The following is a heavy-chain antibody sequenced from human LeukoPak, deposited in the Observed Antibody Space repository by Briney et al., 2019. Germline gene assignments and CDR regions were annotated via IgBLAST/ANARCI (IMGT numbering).Heavy chain of an antibody. CDR2: ISYDGSNK. Sequence: GGSLRLSCAASGFTFGSYWMHWVRQAPGKGLEWVAVISYDGSNKYYADSVKCRFTISRDNSKNTLYLQMNSLRAEDTAVYYCAKDSSPYYDSSGYFDYWGQGTLVTVSS. V-gene: IGHV3-30*18. CDR3: AKDSSPYYDSSGYFDY. D-gene: IGHD3-22*01. J-gene: IGHJ4*02. CDR1: GFTFGSYW.